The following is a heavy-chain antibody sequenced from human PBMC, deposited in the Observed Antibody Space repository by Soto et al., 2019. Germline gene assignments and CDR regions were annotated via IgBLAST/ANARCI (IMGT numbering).Heavy chain of an antibody. J-gene: IGHJ4*02. CDR3: ARETGGSHPRYFDF. V-gene: IGHV4-59*01. CDR2: ISYSGTT. D-gene: IGHD1-26*01. Sequence: SETLSLTCTVSGASLNSYYWSWIRQPPGEGLEWIAYISYSGTTNYNPSLKSRVTISIDSSKNQLSLKLSSLTAADTAVFYCARETGGSHPRYFDFWGQGTLVTVSS. CDR1: GASLNSYY.